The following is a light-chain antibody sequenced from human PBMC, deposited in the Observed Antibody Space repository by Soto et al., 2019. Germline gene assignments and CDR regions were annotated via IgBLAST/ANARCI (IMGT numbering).Light chain of an antibody. CDR3: QHYGSSPWT. CDR2: DAS. V-gene: IGKV3-20*01. Sequence: EIVLTQSPGTVSWSPGERATLSRRASQSVTSSYSAWYQQRPGQAPRLLIYDASNRATGTPDRFRGSGSGTDFTLTISRLETEGFAVDYRQHYGSSPWTFGQGTKEEVK. J-gene: IGKJ1*01. CDR1: QSVTSSY.